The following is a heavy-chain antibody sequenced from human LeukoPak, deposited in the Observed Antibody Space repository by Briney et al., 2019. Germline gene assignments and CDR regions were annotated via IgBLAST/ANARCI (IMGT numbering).Heavy chain of an antibody. D-gene: IGHD6-13*01. CDR2: IYHSGST. V-gene: IGHV4-59*01. CDR3: ARDSIAAAARYWYFDL. J-gene: IGHJ2*01. Sequence: PSETLSLTCTVSGGSISSYYWSWIRQPPGKGLEWIGYIYHSGSTNYNPSLKSRVTISVDTSKNQFSLKLSSVTAADTAVYYCARDSIAAAARYWYFDLWGRGTLVTVSS. CDR1: GGSISSYY.